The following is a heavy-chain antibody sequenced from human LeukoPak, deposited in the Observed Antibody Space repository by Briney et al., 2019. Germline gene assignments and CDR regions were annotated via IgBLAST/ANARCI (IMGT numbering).Heavy chain of an antibody. V-gene: IGHV3-7*04. D-gene: IGHD5-12*01. CDR1: RFTFSSSW. CDR2: IKQDGSDK. Sequence: GGSLRLSCEASRFTFSSSWISWVRQAPGKGLEWVANIKQDGSDKYYVDSVKGRFTISRDNAKNSLYLEMNSPRAEDTAVYYCARGYSGYAGFDPTDYWGQGTLVTVSS. CDR3: ARGYSGYAGFDPTDY. J-gene: IGHJ4*02.